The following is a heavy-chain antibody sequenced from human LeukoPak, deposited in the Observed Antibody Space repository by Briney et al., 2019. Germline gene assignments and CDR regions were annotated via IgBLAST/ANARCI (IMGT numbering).Heavy chain of an antibody. CDR1: GYTFTSYG. Sequence: ASVKVSCKASGYTFTSYGISWVRQAPGQGLEWMGWISPYNGNTNYAQKLQGRVTMTTDTSTSTAYMELRSLRSDDTAVYYCARASRDGYNFDYWGQGTLVTVSS. CDR2: ISPYNGNT. V-gene: IGHV1-18*01. D-gene: IGHD5-24*01. J-gene: IGHJ4*02. CDR3: ARASRDGYNFDY.